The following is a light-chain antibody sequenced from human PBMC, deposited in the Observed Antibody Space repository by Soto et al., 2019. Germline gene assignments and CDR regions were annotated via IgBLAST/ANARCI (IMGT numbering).Light chain of an antibody. CDR1: SSDVGGYNY. CDR3: CSYAGSLVV. Sequence: QSALTQPRSVSGSPGQSVTIFCTGTSSDVGGYNYVSWYQQHPGKAPKLMIYDVSKRPSGVPDRFSGSKSGNTASLTISGLQAEDEADYYCCSYAGSLVVFGGGTQLTVL. V-gene: IGLV2-11*01. J-gene: IGLJ2*01. CDR2: DVS.